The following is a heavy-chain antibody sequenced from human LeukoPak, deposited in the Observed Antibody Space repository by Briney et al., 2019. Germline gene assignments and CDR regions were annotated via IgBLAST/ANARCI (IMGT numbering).Heavy chain of an antibody. CDR3: AGDTSNYYDATGYYYGYYYMDV. CDR1: GFTFSSYA. Sequence: GGSLRLSCAASGFTFSSYAMSWVRQAPGKGLEWVSVVYSDGTTHYADSVEGRFTIFRDNSKDTLYLHMNSLRAEGTAVYYCAGDTSNYYDATGYYYGYYYMDVWGKGTTVTVSS. V-gene: IGHV3-53*01. CDR2: VYSDGTT. D-gene: IGHD3-22*01. J-gene: IGHJ6*03.